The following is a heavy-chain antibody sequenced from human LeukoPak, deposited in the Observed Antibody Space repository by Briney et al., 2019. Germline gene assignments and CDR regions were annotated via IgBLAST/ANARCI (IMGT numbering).Heavy chain of an antibody. CDR2: IIGSGLTT. V-gene: IGHV3-23*01. J-gene: IGHJ4*02. CDR3: AIDLSPGPD. Sequence: QPGGSLRLSCAASGFTFSSYSMNWVRQAPGKGLKWVSAIIGSGLTTYYADSVKGRFTISRDNSKNTLYLQMNSLRAEDTAVYYCAIDLSPGPDWGQGTLVTVSS. CDR1: GFTFSSYS.